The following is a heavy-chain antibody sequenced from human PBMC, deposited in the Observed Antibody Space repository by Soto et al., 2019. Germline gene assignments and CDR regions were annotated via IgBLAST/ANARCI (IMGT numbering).Heavy chain of an antibody. CDR3: AKCSPRYSSGLKAYYFDY. D-gene: IGHD6-19*01. J-gene: IGHJ4*02. V-gene: IGHV3-23*01. CDR1: GFTFSSYA. Sequence: EVQLLESGGGWVQPGGSLRLSCAASGFTFSSYAMSWVRQAPGKGLEWVSTISGSGGSTYYADSVKGRFTISRDNSKNTLYLQVNSLRAEDTAVSYCAKCSPRYSSGLKAYYFDYCRQGTLVTVSS. CDR2: ISGSGGST.